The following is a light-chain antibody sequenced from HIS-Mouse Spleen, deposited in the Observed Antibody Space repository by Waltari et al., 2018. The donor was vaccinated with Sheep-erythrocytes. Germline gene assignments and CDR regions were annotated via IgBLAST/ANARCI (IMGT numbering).Light chain of an antibody. V-gene: IGLV2-23*01. CDR1: SSDVGSYTL. Sequence: QSALTQPASVSGSPGQSITISCTGTSSDVGSYTLVSWYQQHPGKAPKLMIYEGSKRSSWFSNRFSGSKSGNTASLTISGLQAEDEADYYCCSYAGSSTLVFGGGTKLTVL. CDR2: EGS. J-gene: IGLJ2*01. CDR3: CSYAGSSTLV.